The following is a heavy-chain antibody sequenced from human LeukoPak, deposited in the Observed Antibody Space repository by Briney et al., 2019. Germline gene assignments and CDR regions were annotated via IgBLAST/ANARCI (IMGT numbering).Heavy chain of an antibody. Sequence: GGSLRLSCAASGFTFSSYVMSWVRQAPGKGLEWVSAISGSGVGTYSADSVKGRFTISRDNAKNSLYLQMNSLRAEDTAVYYCATLYWYWGQGTLVTVSS. V-gene: IGHV3-23*01. CDR2: ISGSGVGT. CDR1: GFTFSSYV. J-gene: IGHJ4*02. CDR3: ATLYWY. D-gene: IGHD2-8*02.